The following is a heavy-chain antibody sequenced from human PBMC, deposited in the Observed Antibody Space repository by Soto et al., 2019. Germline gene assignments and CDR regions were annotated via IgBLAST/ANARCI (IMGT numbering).Heavy chain of an antibody. D-gene: IGHD2-21*02. CDR1: GGTFSSHS. CDR2: IITLFGTS. CDR3: AREVGYGDFSAALLD. Sequence: VQLTQSGAEVKKPGSSVKVSCKASGGTFSSHSINWVRQAPGQGLEWMGGIITLFGTSNYAQNFQGRVTITADQSTSTAYMELNSLTSDDTAVYYCAREVGYGDFSAALLDWGQGTLVTVSS. J-gene: IGHJ4*02. V-gene: IGHV1-69*01.